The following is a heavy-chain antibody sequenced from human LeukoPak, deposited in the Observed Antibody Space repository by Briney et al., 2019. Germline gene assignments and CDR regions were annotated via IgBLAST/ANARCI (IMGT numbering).Heavy chain of an antibody. V-gene: IGHV5-51*01. CDR2: VYPGNSDS. Sequence: GESLKISCEASGYNFDSLWIGWVRQVPGKSLEYMGIVYPGNSDSRYSPSFQGQVTISADRSLRTAYLQWNSLRASDTAMYYCVRLGLAKADTYDAFDVWGQGTMVVVS. D-gene: IGHD1-1*01. CDR1: GYNFDSLW. J-gene: IGHJ3*01. CDR3: VRLGLAKADTYDAFDV.